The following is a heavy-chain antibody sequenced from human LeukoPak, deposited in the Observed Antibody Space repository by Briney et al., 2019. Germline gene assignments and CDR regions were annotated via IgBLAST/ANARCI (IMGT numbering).Heavy chain of an antibody. D-gene: IGHD6-19*01. CDR3: ARRIAVAGTTFSYYYYYMDV. J-gene: IGHJ6*03. CDR2: IIPIFGTA. Sequence: GASVKVSCKASGGTFSSYAISWVRQAPGQGLEWMGGIIPIFGTANYAQKLQGRVTMTTDTSTSTAYMELRSLRSDDTAVYYCARRIAVAGTTFSYYYYYMDVWGKGTTVTISS. CDR1: GGTFSSYA. V-gene: IGHV1-69*05.